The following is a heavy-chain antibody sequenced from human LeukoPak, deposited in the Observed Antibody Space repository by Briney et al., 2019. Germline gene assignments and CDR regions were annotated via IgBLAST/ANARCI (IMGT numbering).Heavy chain of an antibody. D-gene: IGHD6-13*01. J-gene: IGHJ5*02. Sequence: SETLSLTCTVSGGSISSSSYYWGWIRQPPGKGLEGFGSIYYSGSTYYNPSLKSRVTISVDTSKNQFSLKLSPVTAADTAVYYCARHEVGYSSSWLYNWFDPWGQGTLVTVSS. CDR3: ARHEVGYSSSWLYNWFDP. CDR1: GGSISSSSYY. V-gene: IGHV4-39*01. CDR2: IYYSGST.